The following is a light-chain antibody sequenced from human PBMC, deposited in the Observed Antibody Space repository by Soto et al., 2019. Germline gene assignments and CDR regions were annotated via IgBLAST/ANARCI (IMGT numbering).Light chain of an antibody. CDR1: SSDVGIYNY. CDR2: AVN. J-gene: IGLJ3*02. CDR3: CSYAGMNNFGV. Sequence: QSALTQPPSASGSPGQSVTISCTGTSSDVGIYNYVSWYQQHPGKAPKLLIYAVNERPSRVPDRFSGSKSGNTASLTGSGLQAEDEADYYCCSYAGMNNFGVFGGGTKLTVL. V-gene: IGLV2-8*01.